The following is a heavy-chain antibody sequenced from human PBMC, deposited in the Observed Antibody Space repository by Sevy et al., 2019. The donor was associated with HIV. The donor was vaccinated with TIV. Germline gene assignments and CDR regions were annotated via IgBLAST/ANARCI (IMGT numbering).Heavy chain of an antibody. CDR2: ISSSSGTI. D-gene: IGHD3-10*01. Sequence: GGYLRLSCAASGFTFSSYSMNWVRQAPGKGLEWVSYISSSSGTIYYADSVKGRFTISRDNAKNSLYLQMSSLRADDTALYYCARVPSTGRYGMDVWGQGTTVTVSS. V-gene: IGHV3-48*01. CDR1: GFTFSSYS. J-gene: IGHJ6*02. CDR3: ARVPSTGRYGMDV.